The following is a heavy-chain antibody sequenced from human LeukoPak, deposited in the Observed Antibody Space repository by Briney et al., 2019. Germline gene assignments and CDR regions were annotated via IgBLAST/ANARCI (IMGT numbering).Heavy chain of an antibody. Sequence: GRSLRLSCAASGFTFSSYGMHWVRQAPGKGLEWVAVIWYDGSNKYYADSVKGRFTISRDNSKNTLYLQMNSLRAEDTAVYYCAKESIAAAYYYHYMDVWGKGTTVTVSS. CDR2: IWYDGSNK. CDR3: AKESIAAAYYYHYMDV. CDR1: GFTFSSYG. D-gene: IGHD6-13*01. J-gene: IGHJ6*03. V-gene: IGHV3-33*06.